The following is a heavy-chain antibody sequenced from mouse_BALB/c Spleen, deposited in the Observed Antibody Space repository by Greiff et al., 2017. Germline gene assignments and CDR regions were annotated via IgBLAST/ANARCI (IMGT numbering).Heavy chain of an antibody. J-gene: IGHJ4*01. CDR2: IHYSGST. CDR1: GYSITSGYS. CDR3: ADGYYGVYAMDY. V-gene: IGHV3-1*02. Sequence: VQLKESGPDLVKPSQSLSLTCTVTGYSITSGYSWPWIRQFPGNKLEWMGYIHYSGSTNYNPSLKSRISITRDTSKNQFFLQLNSVTTEDTATYYCADGYYGVYAMDYWGQGTSVTVSS. D-gene: IGHD2-3*01.